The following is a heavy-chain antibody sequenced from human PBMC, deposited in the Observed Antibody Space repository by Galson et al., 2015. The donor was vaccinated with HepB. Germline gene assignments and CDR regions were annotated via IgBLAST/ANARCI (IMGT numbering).Heavy chain of an antibody. J-gene: IGHJ4*02. D-gene: IGHD2-2*02. Sequence: LTCAVSGGSIRNSNWWTWVRQSPGKGLEWIGEIYQSGDSNYNPSLKSRVTMSVDKSKNQFSLKLTSVTAADTAMYYCARAQYCSSTTCYSANYYFDYWGQGILVTVSS. CDR3: ARAQYCSSTTCYSANYYFDY. CDR2: IYQSGDS. CDR1: GGSIRNSNW. V-gene: IGHV4-4*02.